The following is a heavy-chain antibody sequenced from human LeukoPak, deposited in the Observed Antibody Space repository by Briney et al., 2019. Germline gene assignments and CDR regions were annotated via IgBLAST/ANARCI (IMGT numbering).Heavy chain of an antibody. CDR3: ARGPRGFDP. Sequence: PVGSLRLSCAASGFAVSSNDMSWVRQAPAKGLEWISVIYSGGTTYNADSVKGRFTVSRDNSKNTLYLQMNSLRADDTAVYYCARGPRGFDPWGQGNLGTVSS. CDR1: GFAVSSND. J-gene: IGHJ5*02. CDR2: IYSGGTT. V-gene: IGHV3-53*01.